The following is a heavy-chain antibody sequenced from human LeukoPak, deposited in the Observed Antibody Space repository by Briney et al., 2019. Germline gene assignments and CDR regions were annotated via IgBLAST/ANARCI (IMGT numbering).Heavy chain of an antibody. V-gene: IGHV3-23*01. CDR3: AKDPLWFGDFDSGMDV. CDR2: ISGSGGST. Sequence: PGGSLRLSCAASGFTFSSYAMSWVRQAPGKGLEWVSGISGSGGSTNYADTAKGRFTISRDNSKNTLYLQMNSLRAEDTAVYCCAKDPLWFGDFDSGMDVWGKGTTVTVSS. CDR1: GFTFSSYA. J-gene: IGHJ6*04. D-gene: IGHD3-10*01.